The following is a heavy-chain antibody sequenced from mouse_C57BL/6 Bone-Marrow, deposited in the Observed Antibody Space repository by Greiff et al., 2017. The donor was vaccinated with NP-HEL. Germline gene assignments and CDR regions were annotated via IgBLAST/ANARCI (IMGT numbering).Heavy chain of an antibody. J-gene: IGHJ1*03. CDR2: IRLKSDNYAT. D-gene: IGHD1-1*01. CDR1: GFTFSNYW. CDR3: TGGSSYWYFDV. Sequence: EVQLQESGGGLVQPGGSMKLSCVASGFTFSNYWMNWVRQSPEKGLEWVAQIRLKSDNYATHYAESVKGRFTISRDDSKSSVYLQMNNLRAEDTGIYYCTGGSSYWYFDVWGTGTTVTVSS. V-gene: IGHV6-3*01.